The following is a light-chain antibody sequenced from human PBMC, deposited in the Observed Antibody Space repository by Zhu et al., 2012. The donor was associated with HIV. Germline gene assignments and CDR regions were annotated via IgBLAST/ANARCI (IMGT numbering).Light chain of an antibody. CDR2: GAS. J-gene: IGKJ4*01. CDR1: QGISNH. CDR3: QQLNTYPPLT. Sequence: DIQLTQSPSFLSASVGDRVTITCRASQGISNHLAWYHQKPGKAPKLLIYGASVLQSGVPSRFSGSGSGTEFTLTISSLQPEDFAIYYCQQLNTYPPLTFGGGTKVDIK. V-gene: IGKV1-9*01.